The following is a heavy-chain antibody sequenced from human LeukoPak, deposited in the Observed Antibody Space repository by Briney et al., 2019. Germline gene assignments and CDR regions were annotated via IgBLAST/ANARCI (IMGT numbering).Heavy chain of an antibody. CDR1: GFTFTNYA. CDR2: ISVDNGNT. D-gene: IGHD5-12*01. CDR3: ARDSWARAYDIDH. J-gene: IGHJ5*02. V-gene: IGHV1-18*01. Sequence: ASVKVSCKASGFTFTNYAISWVRQAPGQGLEWLAWISVDNGNTNYIRNLQGRVTLTTDTSTSTAYMEPRNLRSDDTAVYYCARDSWARAYDIDHWGQGTLVTVSS.